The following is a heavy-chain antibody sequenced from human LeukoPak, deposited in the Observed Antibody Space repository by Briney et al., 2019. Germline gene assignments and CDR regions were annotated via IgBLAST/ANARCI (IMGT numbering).Heavy chain of an antibody. CDR3: AKGGSDYYDRGYSFDC. CDR2: FSCSGGNT. V-gene: IGHV3-23*01. CDR1: GFTFSLYP. J-gene: IGHJ4*02. Sequence: GGPLRLSCAASGFTFSLYPKRWVPQAPGRAREGLSPFSCSGGNTYYADSVKGRFPISRASSKNTLYLQMNSLRAEDTAVYYCAKGGSDYYDRGYSFDCWGQGALVTVSS. D-gene: IGHD1-26*01.